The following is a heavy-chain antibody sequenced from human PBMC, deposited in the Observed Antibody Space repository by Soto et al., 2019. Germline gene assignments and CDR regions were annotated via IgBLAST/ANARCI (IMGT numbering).Heavy chain of an antibody. V-gene: IGHV1-69*01. CDR3: ARRKAGDWQWFDY. D-gene: IGHD6-19*01. J-gene: IGHJ4*02. Sequence: QGQLVQSGAEVKKPGSSVKVSCKASGGTFNSDAFSWVRQAPGQGLEWLGGLIPIFGTPNYSQKFQGRVTITADESTTTVYMELTSLRSDDTAIYYCARRKAGDWQWFDYWGQGTLVTVSS. CDR1: GGTFNSDA. CDR2: LIPIFGTP.